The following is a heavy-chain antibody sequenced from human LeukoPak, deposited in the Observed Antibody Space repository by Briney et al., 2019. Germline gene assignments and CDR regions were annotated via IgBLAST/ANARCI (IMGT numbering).Heavy chain of an antibody. D-gene: IGHD3-16*01. CDR1: GFTFSTYA. J-gene: IGHJ4*02. CDR2: MSGNGGRT. Sequence: PGGSLRLSCAASGFTFSTYAMSSVRHAPGEGLEWVSLMSGNGGRTNYADSVKGRFTIFRDTSRNTVYLQMNSLRADDTAVYYCAKSIMGTEGLLDYWGQGTLVTVSS. CDR3: AKSIMGTEGLLDY. V-gene: IGHV3-23*01.